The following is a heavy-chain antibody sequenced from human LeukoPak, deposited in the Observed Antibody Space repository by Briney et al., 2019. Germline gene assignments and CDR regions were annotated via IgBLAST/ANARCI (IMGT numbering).Heavy chain of an antibody. Sequence: GGSLRLSCAASGFTFYDYAMHWVRHAPGKGLEWVSGINWNSGSIGYADSVKGRFTISRDNAKNSLYLQMSSLRAEDTALYYCAKDSAAVTEMGYFDYWGQGTLVIVSS. D-gene: IGHD5-18*01. CDR2: INWNSGSI. CDR3: AKDSAAVTEMGYFDY. J-gene: IGHJ4*02. V-gene: IGHV3-9*01. CDR1: GFTFYDYA.